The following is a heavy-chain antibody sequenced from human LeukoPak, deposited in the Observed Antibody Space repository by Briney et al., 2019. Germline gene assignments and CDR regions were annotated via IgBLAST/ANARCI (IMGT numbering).Heavy chain of an antibody. D-gene: IGHD3-10*01. V-gene: IGHV3-48*03. CDR3: ARVGLLWFGEPMGAFDI. CDR2: ISSSGSTI. Sequence: PGGSLRLSCAASGFTFSSYEMNWVRQAPGKGLEWVSYISSSGSTIYYADSVKGRFTISRDNAKNSLYLQMNSLRAEDTAVYYCARVGLLWFGEPMGAFDIWGQGTMVTVSS. CDR1: GFTFSSYE. J-gene: IGHJ3*02.